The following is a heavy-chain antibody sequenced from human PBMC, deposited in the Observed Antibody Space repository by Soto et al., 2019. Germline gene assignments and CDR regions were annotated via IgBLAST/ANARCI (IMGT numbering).Heavy chain of an antibody. CDR2: INHSGST. V-gene: IGHV4-34*01. CDR3: ARRDYDILTGHYYYYMDV. Sequence: GLCCRCILQNTGKGLEWIGEINHSGSTNYNPSLKSRVTISVDTSKNQFSLKLSSVTAADTAVYYCARRDYDILTGHYYYYMDVWGKGTTVTVYS. J-gene: IGHJ6*03. D-gene: IGHD3-9*01. CDR1: GLC.